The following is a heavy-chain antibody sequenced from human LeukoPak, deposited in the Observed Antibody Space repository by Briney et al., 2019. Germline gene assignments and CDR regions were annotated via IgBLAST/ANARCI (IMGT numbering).Heavy chain of an antibody. V-gene: IGHV4-39*01. J-gene: IGHJ4*02. D-gene: IGHD5-24*01. CDR1: GGSISSSSYY. CDR3: ARHAGRRWLQSYYFDY. CDR2: IYYSGST. Sequence: PSETLSLTCTVSGGSISSSSYYWGWIRQPPGKGLEWIGSIYYSGSTYYNPSLKSRVTISVDTSKNQFSLKLSSVTAADTAVYYCARHAGRRWLQSYYFDYWGQGTLVTVSS.